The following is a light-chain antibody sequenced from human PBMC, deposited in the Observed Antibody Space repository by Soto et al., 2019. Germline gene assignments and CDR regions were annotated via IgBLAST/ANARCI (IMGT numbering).Light chain of an antibody. CDR1: QSVSSY. Sequence: EIVMTQSPATLSLSPGERAALSCRASQSVSSYLAWYQQKPGQATRLIIYDASNRANGIPARFSGSGSGTDFTLTISSLEPEDFAFYYCQQRSNWPPITFGQGTKVDIK. J-gene: IGKJ1*01. V-gene: IGKV3-11*01. CDR2: DAS. CDR3: QQRSNWPPIT.